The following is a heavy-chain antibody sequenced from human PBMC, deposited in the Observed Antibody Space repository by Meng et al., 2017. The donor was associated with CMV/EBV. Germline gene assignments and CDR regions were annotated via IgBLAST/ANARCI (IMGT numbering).Heavy chain of an antibody. D-gene: IGHD3-3*01. CDR1: GGSSCSSNW. Sequence: VTGGSSCSSNWWRWFRHTPGEGLGSIGEIYQSERRNNNSSLNSRDTISVDKCKNQFSLTLSYVSATDTAVFYCARKRYDFLGGYFGPWGQGTLVTVSS. CDR3: ARKRYDFLGGYFGP. CDR2: IYQSERR. V-gene: IGHV4/OR15-8*01. J-gene: IGHJ5*02.